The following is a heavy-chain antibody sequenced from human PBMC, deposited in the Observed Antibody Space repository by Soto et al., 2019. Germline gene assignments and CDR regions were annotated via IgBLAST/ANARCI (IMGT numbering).Heavy chain of an antibody. D-gene: IGHD3-9*01. V-gene: IGHV4-59*08. CDR1: GGSISSYY. CDR3: ARHVIYDILTGYTYYFDY. CDR2: IYYSGST. J-gene: IGHJ4*02. Sequence: PSETLSLTCTVSGGSISSYYWSWIRQPPGKGLEWIGYIYYSGSTNYNPSLKSRVTISVDTSKNQFSLKLSSVTAADTAVYYCARHVIYDILTGYTYYFDYWGQGTLVTVSS.